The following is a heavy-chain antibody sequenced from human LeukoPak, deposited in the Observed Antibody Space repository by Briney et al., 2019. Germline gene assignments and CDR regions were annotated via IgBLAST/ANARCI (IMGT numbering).Heavy chain of an antibody. V-gene: IGHV1-69*05. Sequence: WASVKVSCTASGGTFSSHTVTWVRQAPGQGLRWMGGIIPTFGTPNYAQAFQGRLSIATDESTNTAYIELTALTSEDTAVYFCGAAYCKPGICLYYFDCWGQGTLVTVSS. CDR3: GAAYCKPGICLYYFDC. CDR2: IIPTFGTP. D-gene: IGHD2-21*01. CDR1: GGTFSSHT. J-gene: IGHJ4*02.